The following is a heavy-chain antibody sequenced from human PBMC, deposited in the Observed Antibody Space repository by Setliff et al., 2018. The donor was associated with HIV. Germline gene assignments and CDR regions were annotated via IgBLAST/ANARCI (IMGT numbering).Heavy chain of an antibody. CDR1: GGSISNYY. CDR2: GYYSGIT. J-gene: IGHJ4*02. CDR3: ARGVPNCSNGNCYLGIFDH. Sequence: SETLSLTCTVSGGSISNYYWSWIRQPPGKGLEWIGCGYYSGITHYDPSLKSRVPISVDASKNQFSLRLNDVTVADTDVYYCARGVPNCSNGNCYLGIFDHWGQATLVTVSS. D-gene: IGHD2-8*01. V-gene: IGHV4-59*08.